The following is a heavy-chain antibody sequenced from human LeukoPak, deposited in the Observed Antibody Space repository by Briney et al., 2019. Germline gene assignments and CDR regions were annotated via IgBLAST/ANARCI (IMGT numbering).Heavy chain of an antibody. D-gene: IGHD1-26*01. CDR3: ARGIVGATIEDAFDI. V-gene: IGHV3-48*03. CDR2: ISSSGSTI. Sequence: GGSLRLSCAASGFTFSSYEMNWVRQAPGKGLEWVSYISSSGSTIYYADSVKGRFTISRDNAKNSLYLQMNSLRAEDTALYYCARGIVGATIEDAFDIWGQGTMVTVSS. CDR1: GFTFSSYE. J-gene: IGHJ3*02.